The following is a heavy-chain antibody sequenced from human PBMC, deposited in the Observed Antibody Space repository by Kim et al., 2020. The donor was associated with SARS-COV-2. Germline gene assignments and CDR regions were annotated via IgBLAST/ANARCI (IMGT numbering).Heavy chain of an antibody. Sequence: SVKVSCKASGGTFSSYAISWVRQAPGQGLEWMGGIIPIFGTANYAQKFQGRVTITADESTSTAYMELSSLRSEDTAVYYCARDNRKYYYDSSGHDYWGQGTLVTVSS. V-gene: IGHV1-69*13. CDR2: IIPIFGTA. CDR1: GGTFSSYA. D-gene: IGHD3-22*01. CDR3: ARDNRKYYYDSSGHDY. J-gene: IGHJ4*02.